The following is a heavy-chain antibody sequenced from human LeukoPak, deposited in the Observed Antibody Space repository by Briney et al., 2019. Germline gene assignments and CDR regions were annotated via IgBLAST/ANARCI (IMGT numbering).Heavy chain of an antibody. Sequence: PGGSLRLSCAASGFTFSSYSMNWVRQAPGKGLEWVSYISSSSSTIYYADSVKGRFTISRDNAKNSLYLQMNSLRAEDTAVYYCARDSSGYYSHYHYYYGMDVWGQGTTVTVSS. CDR1: GFTFSSYS. CDR2: ISSSSSTI. J-gene: IGHJ6*02. D-gene: IGHD3-22*01. V-gene: IGHV3-48*01. CDR3: ARDSSGYYSHYHYYYGMDV.